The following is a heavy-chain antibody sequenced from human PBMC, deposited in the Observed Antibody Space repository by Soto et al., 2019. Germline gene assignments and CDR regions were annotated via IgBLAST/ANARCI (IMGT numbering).Heavy chain of an antibody. V-gene: IGHV4-59*01. CDR3: ARELFGRSVWFDP. CDR1: GGSISSYY. Sequence: QVQLQESGPGLVKPSETLSLTCIVSGGSISSYYWSWIRQPPGKGLEWIGYIYYSGSTNYNPSLKSRVTISVDTSKNQFSLKLSSVTAADTAVYYCARELFGRSVWFDPWGQGTLVTVSS. D-gene: IGHD3-10*01. J-gene: IGHJ5*02. CDR2: IYYSGST.